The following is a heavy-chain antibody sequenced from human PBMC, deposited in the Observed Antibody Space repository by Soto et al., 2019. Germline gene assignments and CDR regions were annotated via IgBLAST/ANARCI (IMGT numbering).Heavy chain of an antibody. CDR2: ISSSSSYI. Sequence: EVQLVESGGGLVKPGGSLRLSCAASGFTFSSYSMNWVRQAPGKGLEWVSSISSSSSYIYYADSVKGRFTISRDNAKKSLYLQMNSLRAEDTAVYDCARDGASHYYYYGMDVWGQETTVTVSS. V-gene: IGHV3-21*01. J-gene: IGHJ6*02. D-gene: IGHD4-17*01. CDR1: GFTFSSYS. CDR3: ARDGASHYYYYGMDV.